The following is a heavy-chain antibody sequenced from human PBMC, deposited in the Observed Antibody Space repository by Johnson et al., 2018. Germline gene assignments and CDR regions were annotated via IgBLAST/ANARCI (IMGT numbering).Heavy chain of an antibody. Sequence: VQLQESGGGLVQPGGSLRLSCAASGFIFGDYEIYWVRQVPGKGLEWVSVISGGGGMTSYADSVKGRFTVSRGNSQRPVFLQMNSLRAEDTALYYCSKKIANRTVFLKMNSRGAEEPAMYYCAKNIVVMTSIAIGAFDIWGQGTIVAVSS. V-gene: IGHV3-23*01. D-gene: IGHD2-21*02. CDR2: ISGGGGMT. CDR3: SKKIANRTVFLKMNSRGAEEPAMYYCAKNIVVMTSIAIGAFDI. J-gene: IGHJ3*02. CDR1: GFIFGDYE.